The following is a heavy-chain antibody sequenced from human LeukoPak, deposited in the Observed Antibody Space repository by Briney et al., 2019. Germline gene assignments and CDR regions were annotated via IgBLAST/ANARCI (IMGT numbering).Heavy chain of an antibody. CDR3: AREISMFVNAFDL. Sequence: GGSLRLSCEASGFSFSNSGMHWVRQAPGKGLGWVAVIWYDGSNEYYADAVKGRFTISRDNSKNTVHLQMNSLRVEDTSVYFCAREISMFVNAFDLWGQGTLVTVTS. V-gene: IGHV3-33*01. CDR2: IWYDGSNE. D-gene: IGHD3-10*02. CDR1: GFSFSNSG. J-gene: IGHJ3*01.